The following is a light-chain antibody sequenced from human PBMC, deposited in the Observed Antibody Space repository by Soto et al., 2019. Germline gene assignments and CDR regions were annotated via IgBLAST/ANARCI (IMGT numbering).Light chain of an antibody. J-gene: IGLJ1*01. CDR2: EGS. CDR3: CSYAGSPFYA. V-gene: IGLV2-23*01. Sequence: QSVLTQPASVSGSPGQSITISCTGTSSDVGSYNLVSWYQQHPGKAPKLMIYEGSKRPSGVSNRFSGSKSGNTASLTISGLQAEDEADYYCCSYAGSPFYAFGTGTKFTVL. CDR1: SSDVGSYNL.